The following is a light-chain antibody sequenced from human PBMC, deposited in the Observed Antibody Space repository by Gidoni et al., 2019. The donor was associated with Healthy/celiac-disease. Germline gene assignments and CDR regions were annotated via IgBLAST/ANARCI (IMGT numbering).Light chain of an antibody. V-gene: IGKV1-9*01. Sequence: DIQLTQPPSFPSASVGDRVTITCRASQGISSYLAWYQQKPGKAPKLLIYAASTLQSGVPSRFSGSGSGTEFTLTISSLQPEDFATYYCQQLNSYPPSITFGQGTRLEIK. CDR2: AAS. CDR1: QGISSY. CDR3: QQLNSYPPSIT. J-gene: IGKJ5*01.